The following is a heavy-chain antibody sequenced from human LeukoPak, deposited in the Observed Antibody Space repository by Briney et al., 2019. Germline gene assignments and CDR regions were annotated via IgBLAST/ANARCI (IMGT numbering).Heavy chain of an antibody. Sequence: ASVRVSPVPSVDSSSVAVIYTGPEAPGQGPEWMGWINPNSGVANSAQKFEGRVTMTRDTSISTGYMELSRLTSDATAVYYCARECYYAVIIDVCYRGPGTLVTVSS. V-gene: IGHV1-2*02. CDR1: DSSSVAV. CDR2: INPNSGVA. J-gene: IGHJ4*02. D-gene: IGHD1-26*01. CDR3: ARECYYAVIIDVCY.